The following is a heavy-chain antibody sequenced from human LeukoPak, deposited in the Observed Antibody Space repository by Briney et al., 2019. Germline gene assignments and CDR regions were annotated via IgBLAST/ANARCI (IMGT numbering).Heavy chain of an antibody. CDR3: ARERPSFGMWQWPVPRKFDY. CDR1: GGSFSGYY. CDR2: INHSGST. J-gene: IGHJ4*02. Sequence: SETLSLTCAVYGGSFSGYYWSWIRQPPGKGLEWIGEINHSGSTNYNPSLKSRVTISVDTSKNQFSLKLSPVTAADTAVYYCARERPSFGMWQWPVPRKFDYWGQGTLVTVSS. D-gene: IGHD6-19*01. V-gene: IGHV4-34*01.